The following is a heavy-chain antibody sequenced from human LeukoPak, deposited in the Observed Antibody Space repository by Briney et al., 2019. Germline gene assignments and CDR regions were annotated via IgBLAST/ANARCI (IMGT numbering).Heavy chain of an antibody. CDR2: IIPILGIA. CDR1: GGTFSSYA. D-gene: IGHD3-22*01. CDR3: ARDGGGYYDSSGYLYVDY. J-gene: IGHJ4*02. V-gene: IGHV1-69*04. Sequence: GASVKVSCKASGGTFSSYAISWVRQAPGQGLEWMGRIIPILGIANYAQKFQGRVTITADKSTSTAYMELSSLRSEDTAVYYCARDGGGYYDSSGYLYVDYWGQGTLVTVSS.